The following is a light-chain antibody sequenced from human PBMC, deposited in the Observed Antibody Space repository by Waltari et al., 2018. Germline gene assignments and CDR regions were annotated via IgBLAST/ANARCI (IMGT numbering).Light chain of an antibody. CDR1: QSDSSY. V-gene: IGKV3-11*01. J-gene: IGKJ5*01. Sequence: EIVLTRFPATLSMSPGERATLACRASQSDSSYLAWYQQKPGQAPRLFIYDASNRATGIPARFSGSGSGTDFTLTISSLEPEDFAVYFCQQRSSWPSITFGQGTRLEIK. CDR3: QQRSSWPSIT. CDR2: DAS.